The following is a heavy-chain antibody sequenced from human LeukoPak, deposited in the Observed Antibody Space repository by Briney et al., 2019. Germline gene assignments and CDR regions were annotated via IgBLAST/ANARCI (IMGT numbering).Heavy chain of an antibody. Sequence: TGGSLRLSCAASGFTFSSYAMSWVRQAPGKGLEWVSATSGSGGSTYYADSVKGRFTISRDNSKNTLYLQMNSLRAEDTAVYYCAKGLSDSSGYWGQGTLVTVSS. CDR1: GFTFSSYA. CDR3: AKGLSDSSGY. CDR2: TSGSGGST. J-gene: IGHJ4*02. D-gene: IGHD3-22*01. V-gene: IGHV3-23*01.